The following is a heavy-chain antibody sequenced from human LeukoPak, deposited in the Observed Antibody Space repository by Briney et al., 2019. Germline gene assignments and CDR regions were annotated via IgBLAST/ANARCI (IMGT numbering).Heavy chain of an antibody. CDR1: GGSLSGYF. D-gene: IGHD3-16*01. CDR3: ARVRAIGVGRRYYFDY. CDR2: INHSGIT. Sequence: PSETPSPTCPVYGGSLSGYFLGWIPPPPGKGLEWIGEINHSGITNYNPSLQSRVTISVDTSNNQFSLKLSSVTAADTAVYYCARVRAIGVGRRYYFDYWGQGTLVTVSS. J-gene: IGHJ4*02. V-gene: IGHV4-34*01.